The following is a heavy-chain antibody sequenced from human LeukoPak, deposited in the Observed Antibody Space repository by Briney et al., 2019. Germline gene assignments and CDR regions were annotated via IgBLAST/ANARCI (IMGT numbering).Heavy chain of an antibody. CDR3: APTAEAYTSWWKV. D-gene: IGHD3-16*01. J-gene: IGHJ4*02. CDR1: GYKFTDDY. Sequence: ASVKVSCKASGYKFTDDYMHWVRQAPGQGLEFMGWINPDSGFPDYAQKFKGRVTISRDTSISTAYLEVRSLTSDDTAVYYCAPTAEAYTSWWKVWGQGTLVTVSS. CDR2: INPDSGFP. V-gene: IGHV1-2*02.